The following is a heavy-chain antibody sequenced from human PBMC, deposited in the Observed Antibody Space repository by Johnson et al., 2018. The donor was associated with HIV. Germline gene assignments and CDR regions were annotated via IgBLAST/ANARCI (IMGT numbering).Heavy chain of an antibody. V-gene: IGHV3-30*02. CDR2: IRYDGSNK. Sequence: VQLVESGGGVVQPGGSLRLSCAASGFTFSSYGMHWVRQAPGKGLEWVAFIRYDGSNKYYADSVKGRFPISRDNSKNSLYLQMNSLRAEDTALYYCAAIGGIGSSWSAAFDIWGQGTMVTVSS. CDR1: GFTFSSYG. J-gene: IGHJ3*02. D-gene: IGHD6-13*01. CDR3: AAIGGIGSSWSAAFDI.